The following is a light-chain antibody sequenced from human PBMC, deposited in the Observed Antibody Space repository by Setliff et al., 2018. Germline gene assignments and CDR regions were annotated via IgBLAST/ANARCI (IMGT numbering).Light chain of an antibody. V-gene: IGLV1-47*01. Sequence: QSVLTQPPSASGAPGQRVIISCSGSRPNIADNYVYWYQQLPGTAPKLLVNRNNQRPSGVPDRFSGSKSGTSASLAINGLRSEDEADYYWAAWDNSLSGYVCGTGTKVTV. CDR1: RPNIADNY. J-gene: IGLJ1*01. CDR2: RNN. CDR3: AAWDNSLSGYV.